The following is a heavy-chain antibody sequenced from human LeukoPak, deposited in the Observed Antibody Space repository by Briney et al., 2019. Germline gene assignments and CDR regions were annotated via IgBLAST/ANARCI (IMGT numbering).Heavy chain of an antibody. J-gene: IGHJ5*02. CDR2: ISYDGSNK. Sequence: AGGSLRLSCAASGFTFSSYAMHWVRQAPGKGLEWVAVISYDGSNKYYADSVKGRFTISRDNSKNTLYLQMNSLRAEDTAVYSCARDRCGGDCGFDPWGQGTLVTVSS. D-gene: IGHD2-21*02. CDR3: ARDRCGGDCGFDP. CDR1: GFTFSSYA. V-gene: IGHV3-30*04.